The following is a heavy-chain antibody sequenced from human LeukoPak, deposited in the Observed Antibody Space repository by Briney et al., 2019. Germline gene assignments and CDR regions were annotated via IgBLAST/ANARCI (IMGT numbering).Heavy chain of an antibody. CDR3: ARDLAGTTGSFDY. Sequence: PGRSLRLSCAASGFTFSSYEFNWVRQAPGKGLEWISYISTSGNTIFYADSVKGRFAISRDSAKNSLYLQMNSLRAEDTAVYYCARDLAGTTGSFDYWAQGTLVTVSS. D-gene: IGHD4-17*01. J-gene: IGHJ4*02. V-gene: IGHV3-48*03. CDR2: ISTSGNTI. CDR1: GFTFSSYE.